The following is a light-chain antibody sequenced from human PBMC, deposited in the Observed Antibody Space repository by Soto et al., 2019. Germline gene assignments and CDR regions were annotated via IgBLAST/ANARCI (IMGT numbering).Light chain of an antibody. J-gene: IGLJ3*02. CDR3: SSFTRSDTWV. V-gene: IGLV2-14*01. CDR2: EVS. CDR1: SSDVGAYNS. Sequence: QSVLTQPASVSGSPGRSITISCTGTSSDVGAYNSVCWHQQHPGKAPKLMIYEVSKRPSGVSDRFSASKSGNTASLTISGLQADDEADYYCSSFTRSDTWVFGGGTKLTVL.